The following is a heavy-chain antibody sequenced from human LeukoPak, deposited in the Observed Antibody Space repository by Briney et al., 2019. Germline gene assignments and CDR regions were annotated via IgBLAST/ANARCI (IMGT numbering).Heavy chain of an antibody. J-gene: IGHJ6*02. CDR3: ARGYGGPDV. CDR1: GFSFRSYW. V-gene: IGHV3-74*01. D-gene: IGHD5-12*01. Sequence: GGSLRLPCAASGFSFRSYWMHWVRQAPGKGLLWVSHINSDGSSTSYADSVKGRFTISRDNAKNTLYLQMNSLRAEDTAVYYCARGYGGPDVWGQGTTVTVSS. CDR2: INSDGSST.